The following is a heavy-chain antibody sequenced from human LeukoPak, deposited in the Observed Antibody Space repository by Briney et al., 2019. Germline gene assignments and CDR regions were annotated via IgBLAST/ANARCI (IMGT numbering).Heavy chain of an antibody. CDR2: IKSKTDGGTT. V-gene: IGHV3-15*01. Sequence: GGSLRLSCAASGFTFSNAWMSWVRQAPGKGLEWVGRIKSKTDGGTTDYAAPVKGRFTISRDDSKNTLYLQMNSLKTEDTAVYYCTTERQHSGGYYFDYWGQGTLVTVSS. D-gene: IGHD3-10*01. J-gene: IGHJ4*02. CDR1: GFTFSNAW. CDR3: TTERQHSGGYYFDY.